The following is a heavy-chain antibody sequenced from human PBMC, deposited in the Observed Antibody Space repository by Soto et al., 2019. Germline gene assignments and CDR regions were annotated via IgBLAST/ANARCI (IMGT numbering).Heavy chain of an antibody. J-gene: IGHJ3*02. V-gene: IGHV3-48*01. Sequence: EVQLVESGGGLVQPGGSLRLSCAASGFTFSRNSMNWVRQAPGKGLEWISYISSRSSPVYYADSVKARFTISRDNAKNSLFLQMNSLRAEDTAVYYCARYDYEKNGGAFDIWGQGTMVTVSS. CDR3: ARYDYEKNGGAFDI. CDR1: GFTFSRNS. CDR2: ISSRSSPV. D-gene: IGHD4-17*01.